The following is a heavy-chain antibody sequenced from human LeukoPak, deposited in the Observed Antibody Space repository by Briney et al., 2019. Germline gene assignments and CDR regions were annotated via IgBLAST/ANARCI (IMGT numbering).Heavy chain of an antibody. D-gene: IGHD2-8*01. CDR1: GFTFSSYA. J-gene: IGHJ4*01. CDR3: AKSSFLXRDCTNGVCXTRXXDYFD. Sequence: GGSLRLSCAASGFTFSSYAMSWVRQAPGKGLEWVSAISGSGGSTYYADSVKGRFTISRDNSKNTLYLQMNSLRAEDTAVYYCAKSSFLXRDCTNGVCXTRXXDYFD. V-gene: IGHV3-23*01. CDR2: ISGSGGST.